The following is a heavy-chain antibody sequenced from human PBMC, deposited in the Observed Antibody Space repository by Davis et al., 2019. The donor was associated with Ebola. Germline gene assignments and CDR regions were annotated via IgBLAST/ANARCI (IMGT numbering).Heavy chain of an antibody. J-gene: IGHJ4*02. CDR1: GFTFSGSA. V-gene: IGHV3-73*01. CDR3: ARDMPSVGATSY. D-gene: IGHD1-26*01. CDR2: IRSKANRYAT. Sequence: GESLKISCAASGFTFSGSAMHWVRQASGKGLEWVGRIRSKANRYATAYAASVKGRFTISRDDSKNTAYLQMNGLRVEDTAIYYCARDMPSVGATSYWGQGTLVTVSS.